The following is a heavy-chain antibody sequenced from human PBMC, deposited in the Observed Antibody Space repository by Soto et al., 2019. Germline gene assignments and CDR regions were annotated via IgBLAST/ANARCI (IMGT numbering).Heavy chain of an antibody. Sequence: QVQLVESGGGVVQPGRSLRLSCAASGFTFSSYGMHWVRQAPGKGLEWVAVIWYDGSNKYYADSVKGRFTISRDNSKNTLYLQMNSLRAEDTAVYYCARDGKYYFDSWGQGTLVTVSS. CDR3: ARDGKYYFDS. J-gene: IGHJ4*02. V-gene: IGHV3-33*01. CDR1: GFTFSSYG. D-gene: IGHD1-26*01. CDR2: IWYDGSNK.